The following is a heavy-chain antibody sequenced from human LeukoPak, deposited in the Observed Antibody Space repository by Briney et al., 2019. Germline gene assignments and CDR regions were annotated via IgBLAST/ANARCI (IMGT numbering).Heavy chain of an antibody. CDR1: GYTFTSYD. D-gene: IGHD3-16*02. CDR2: MNPNSGNT. CDR3: ARGPLVRLPSSFDP. Sequence: ASLKVSCKASGYTFTSYDINWVRQATGQGLAWMGWMNPNSGNTGSAQRFQGRITMTRDTSISTAYMELSSLRSEVTAVYYCARGPLVRLPSSFDPWGQGTLVTVSS. V-gene: IGHV1-8*01. J-gene: IGHJ5*02.